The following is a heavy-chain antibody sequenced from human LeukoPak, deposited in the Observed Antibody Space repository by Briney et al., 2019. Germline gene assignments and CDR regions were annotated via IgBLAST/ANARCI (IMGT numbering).Heavy chain of an antibody. CDR1: GYTFTSYD. Sequence: GASVKLSCKASGYTFTSYDINWVRQAPGQGLEWMGWMNPNSGNTGYAQKFQGRVTITRNTSISTAYMELSSLRSEDTAVYYCARGGYSSRYYYYYYYMDVDGKGTTITVTS. CDR3: ARGGYSSRYYYYYYYMDV. V-gene: IGHV1-8*03. D-gene: IGHD6-13*01. CDR2: MNPNSGNT. J-gene: IGHJ6*03.